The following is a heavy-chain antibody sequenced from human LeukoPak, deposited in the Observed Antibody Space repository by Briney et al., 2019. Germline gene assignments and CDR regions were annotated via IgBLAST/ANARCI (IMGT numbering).Heavy chain of an antibody. V-gene: IGHV3-7*01. D-gene: IGHD3-10*01. CDR2: IRQDESER. J-gene: IGHJ6*03. CDR1: GFSFSSYW. CDR3: ARLSAYYYGSYFYYYMDV. Sequence: PGGSLRLSCEGSGFSFSSYWMTWVRQLPGKGPEWVAIIRQDESERYFADSVKGRFTISRDNAKKSVYLHMSSLRAEDTALYYCARLSAYYYGSYFYYYMDVWGKGTTVTVSS.